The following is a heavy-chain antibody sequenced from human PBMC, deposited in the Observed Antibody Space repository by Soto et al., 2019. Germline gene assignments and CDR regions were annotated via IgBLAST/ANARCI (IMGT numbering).Heavy chain of an antibody. Sequence: QVQLVESGGGVVQPGRSLRLSCAASGFTFNSYGMHWVRQAPGKGLEWVAVISDDGSDKYYANSVKGRFTISRDNSKNXRXXQINSLRAEDTAVYYCSIGLEGLKGWVDSSFCFDFWGQGTLVTGSS. CDR2: ISDDGSDK. J-gene: IGHJ4*02. V-gene: IGHV3-30*03. D-gene: IGHD3-16*02. CDR1: GFTFNSYG. CDR3: SIGLEGLKGWVDSSFCFDF.